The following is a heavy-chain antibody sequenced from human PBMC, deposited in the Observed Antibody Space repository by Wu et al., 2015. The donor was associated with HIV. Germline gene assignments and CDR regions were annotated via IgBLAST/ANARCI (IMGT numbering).Heavy chain of an antibody. V-gene: IGHV1-69*12. CDR1: GVSFTHYA. D-gene: IGHD1-1*01. CDR3: ATLPTPTVQNRLDY. J-gene: IGHJ4*02. Sequence: QVRLMQSGAEVKKPGSSVKISCQASGVSFTHYAVNWVRQAPGQRLEWMGGTIPHFGVINPAQNFKDRLRLTADASTTTVYMELSGLEFADTAVYYCATLPTPTVQNRLDYWGQGTLVTVSS. CDR2: TIPHFGVI.